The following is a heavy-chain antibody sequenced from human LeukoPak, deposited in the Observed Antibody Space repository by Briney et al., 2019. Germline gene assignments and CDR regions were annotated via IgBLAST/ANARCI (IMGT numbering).Heavy chain of an antibody. CDR1: GGSISSYS. J-gene: IGHJ5*02. D-gene: IGHD2/OR15-2a*01. CDR2: TYYSGRT. V-gene: IGHV4-59*01. CDR3: ALRRLTSAQIIEDNWFDP. Sequence: SETLSLTCTVSGGSISSYSWNWIRQPPGKTLEWIGYTYYSGRTNYNPSLKSRVTISLDTSKNQFSLRLTSVTAADTAVYYCALRRLTSAQIIEDNWFDPWGQGTLVTVSS.